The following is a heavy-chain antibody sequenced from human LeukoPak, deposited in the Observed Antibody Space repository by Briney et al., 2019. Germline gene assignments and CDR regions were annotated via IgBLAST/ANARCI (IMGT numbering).Heavy chain of an antibody. Sequence: SVKVSCKASGGTFNSYAISWVRQAPGHGLERMGGIIPMSDTANYPQKFRGRLTITADIPTSTVYMELSSLRSEDTAVYYCAREDDTGRYMGDDAFDIWGQGTMVTVSS. CDR1: GGTFNSYA. V-gene: IGHV1-69*06. J-gene: IGHJ3*02. D-gene: IGHD1-26*01. CDR2: IIPMSDTA. CDR3: AREDDTGRYMGDDAFDI.